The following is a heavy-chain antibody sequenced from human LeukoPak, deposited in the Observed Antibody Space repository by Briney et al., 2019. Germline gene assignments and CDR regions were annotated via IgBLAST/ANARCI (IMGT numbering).Heavy chain of an antibody. CDR3: SSARPPTASSGSPSSTDV. J-gene: IGHJ6*04. CDR2: IIPRFSTA. D-gene: IGHD1-26*01. Sequence: SVKVSCKASGDTFKKYSISWVRQAPGQGLEWMGRIIPRFSTANYAQKFQGRVTITTDESTSTNYMQLSGMGSEDTAVYYCSSARPPTASSGSPSSTDVSGKGATVTVSP. CDR1: GDTFKKYS. V-gene: IGHV1-69*05.